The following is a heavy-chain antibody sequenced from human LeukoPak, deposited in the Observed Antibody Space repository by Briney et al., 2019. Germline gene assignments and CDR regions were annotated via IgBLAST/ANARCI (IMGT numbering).Heavy chain of an antibody. J-gene: IGHJ4*02. CDR1: GFTFSYYG. V-gene: IGHV3-23*01. D-gene: IGHD2-2*01. Sequence: GGTLRLSCAASGFTFSYYGMSWVRQAPGKGLEWVSAISASAGTTYYADSVKGRFTISRDNSKNTLYLQMNSLRAEDTAVYYCARAPLHLAMYHYFDYWGQGTLVTVSS. CDR2: ISASAGTT. CDR3: ARAPLHLAMYHYFDY.